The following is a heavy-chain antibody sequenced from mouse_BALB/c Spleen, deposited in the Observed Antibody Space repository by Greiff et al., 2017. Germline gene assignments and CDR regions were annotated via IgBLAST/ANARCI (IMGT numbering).Heavy chain of an antibody. CDR3: ASTTVVATRAMDY. D-gene: IGHD1-1*01. V-gene: IGHV1-14*01. CDR1: GYTFTSYV. J-gene: IGHJ4*01. CDR2: INPYNDGT. Sequence: EVQLQQSGPELVKPGASVKMSCKASGYTFTSYVMHWVKQKPGQGLEWIGYINPYNDGTKYNEKFKGKATLTSDKSSSTAYMELSSLTSEDSAVYYCASTTVVATRAMDYWGQGTSVTVSS.